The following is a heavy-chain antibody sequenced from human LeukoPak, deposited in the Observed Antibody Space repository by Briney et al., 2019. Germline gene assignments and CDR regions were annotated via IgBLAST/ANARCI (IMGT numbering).Heavy chain of an antibody. CDR3: ARGPDIVATITGYYYYYGMDV. CDR2: ISRDGSST. J-gene: IGHJ6*02. CDR1: GISFSSHW. D-gene: IGHD5-12*01. V-gene: IGHV3-74*01. Sequence: GGSLRLSCAASGISFSSHWMHWVRQAPGKGLVWVAHISRDGSSTTYADSVKGRFTISRDNAKNTLYLQMNSLRAEDTAVYYCARGPDIVATITGYYYYYGMDVWGQGTTVTVSS.